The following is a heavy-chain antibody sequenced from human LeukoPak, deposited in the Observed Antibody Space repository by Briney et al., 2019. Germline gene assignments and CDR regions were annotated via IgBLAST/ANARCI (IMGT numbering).Heavy chain of an antibody. Sequence: PGGSLRLSCAASGFTFSSYWMSWVRQAPGKGLEWVAVISYDGSNKYYADSVKGRFTISRDNSKNTLYLQMNSLRAEDTAVYYCARDRFVPDYWGQGTLVTVSS. V-gene: IGHV3-30-3*01. CDR2: ISYDGSNK. CDR1: GFTFSSYW. D-gene: IGHD6-6*01. J-gene: IGHJ4*02. CDR3: ARDRFVPDY.